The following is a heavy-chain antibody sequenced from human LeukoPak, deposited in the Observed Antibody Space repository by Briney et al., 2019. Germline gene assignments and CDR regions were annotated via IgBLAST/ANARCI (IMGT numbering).Heavy chain of an antibody. D-gene: IGHD5-18*01. V-gene: IGHV3-9*01. CDR2: ISWNSGSI. CDR3: AKDSIGLGDTATAAFDY. CDR1: GFTFDDYA. J-gene: IGHJ4*02. Sequence: GGSLRLSCAASGFTFDDYAMHWVRQAPWKGLEWVSGISWNSGSIGYADSVKGRFTISRDNAKNSLYLQMNSLRAEDTALYYCAKDSIGLGDTATAAFDYWGQGTLVTVSS.